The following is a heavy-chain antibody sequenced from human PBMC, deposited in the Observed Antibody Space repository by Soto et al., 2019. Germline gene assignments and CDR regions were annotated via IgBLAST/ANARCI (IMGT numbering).Heavy chain of an antibody. CDR3: ARARGFSYGSRFDY. Sequence: QVQLVESGGGVVQPGRSLRLSCAASGFTFSTYPIHWVRQAPGKGLEWVALISSDESIKYYAGFVKGRFTISRDNSKNTVSLQMNSLRAEDTAVYYCARARGFSYGSRFDYWGQGTLVTVSS. J-gene: IGHJ4*02. CDR1: GFTFSTYP. CDR2: ISSDESIK. V-gene: IGHV3-30-3*01. D-gene: IGHD5-18*01.